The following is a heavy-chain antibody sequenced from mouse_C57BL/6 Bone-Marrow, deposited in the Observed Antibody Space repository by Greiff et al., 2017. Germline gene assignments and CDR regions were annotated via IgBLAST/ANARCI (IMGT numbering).Heavy chain of an antibody. V-gene: IGHV14-4*01. CDR3: TATILTGGDY. J-gene: IGHJ2*01. CDR2: IDPENGDT. CDR1: GFNIKDDY. Sequence: EVQLKQSGAELVRPGASVKLSCTASGFNIKDDYMHWVKQRPEQGLEWIGWIDPENGDTEYASKFQGKATITADTSSNTAYLQLSSLTSEDTAVYYCTATILTGGDYWGQGTTLTVSS. D-gene: IGHD2-2*01.